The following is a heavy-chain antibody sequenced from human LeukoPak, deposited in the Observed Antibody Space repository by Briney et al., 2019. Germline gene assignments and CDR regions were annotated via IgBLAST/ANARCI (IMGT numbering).Heavy chain of an antibody. Sequence: SVKVSCKASGGTFSSYAIRWVRQAPGQGLEWMEGIIPIFDTPNYAQNFQGRVTITADESTSTAYMELSSLRSEDTAVYYCARDFVHPDGYNYHYFDYWGQGTLVTVSS. J-gene: IGHJ4*02. CDR2: IIPIFDTP. D-gene: IGHD5-24*01. V-gene: IGHV1-69*13. CDR1: GGTFSSYA. CDR3: ARDFVHPDGYNYHYFDY.